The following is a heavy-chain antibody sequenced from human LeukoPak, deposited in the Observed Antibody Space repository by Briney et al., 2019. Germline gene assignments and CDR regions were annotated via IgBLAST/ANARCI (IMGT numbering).Heavy chain of an antibody. CDR1: GGSISSGDYY. J-gene: IGHJ4*02. V-gene: IGHV4-31*03. CDR3: ARDGIGDYVGGSLAGRGGLFDY. Sequence: SQTLSLTCTVSGGSISSGDYYWSWIRQHPGKGLEWIGYIYHSGSTYYSPSLKSRIIISVDTSKSQFSLKLSSVTAADTAVYYGARDGIGDYVGGSLAGRGGLFDYWGQGTLVTVSS. CDR2: IYHSGST. D-gene: IGHD3-16*01.